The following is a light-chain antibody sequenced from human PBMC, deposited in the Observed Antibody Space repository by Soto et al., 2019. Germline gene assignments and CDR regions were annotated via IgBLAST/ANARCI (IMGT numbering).Light chain of an antibody. CDR3: KQRGNWPFT. V-gene: IGKV3-11*01. J-gene: IGKJ5*01. Sequence: EIVLTQSPATLSLSPGERATLSCRASQSVSSYFAWYQQKPDQAPRLLIYDASNRATGIPARFSGSGSGTDFTSTTGSLGPDNFGVYYGKQRGNWPFTFGKGT. CDR2: DAS. CDR1: QSVSSY.